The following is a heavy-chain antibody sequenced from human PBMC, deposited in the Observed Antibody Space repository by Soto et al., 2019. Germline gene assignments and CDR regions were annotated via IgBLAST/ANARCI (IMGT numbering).Heavy chain of an antibody. D-gene: IGHD1-1*01. CDR2: ISAYNGNT. V-gene: IGHV1-18*01. J-gene: IGHJ5*02. CDR1: GYTFTSYG. Sequence: QVQLVQSEAEVKKPGASVKVSCKASGYTFTSYGISWVREAPGQGLEWMGWISAYNGNTNYAQKLQGRVTMTTDTSTSTAYMELRSLRSDDTAVYYCVRDEGYTIPFGWFDPWGQGTLVTVSS. CDR3: VRDEGYTIPFGWFDP.